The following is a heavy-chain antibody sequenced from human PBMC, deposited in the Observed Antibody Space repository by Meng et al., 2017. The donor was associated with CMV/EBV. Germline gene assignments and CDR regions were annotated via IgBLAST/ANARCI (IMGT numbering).Heavy chain of an antibody. CDR3: ARDSAEKGVSDAFDI. CDR2: INPNSGGT. CDR1: GYTFTGYY. V-gene: IGHV1-2*02. Sequence: ASVKVSCKASGYTFTGYYMHWVRQAPGQGLEWMGWINPNSGGTNYAQKFQGRVTMTRDTSISTAYMELSRLRSDDTAVYYCARDSAEKGVSDAFDIWGQGTMVTVSS. J-gene: IGHJ3*02.